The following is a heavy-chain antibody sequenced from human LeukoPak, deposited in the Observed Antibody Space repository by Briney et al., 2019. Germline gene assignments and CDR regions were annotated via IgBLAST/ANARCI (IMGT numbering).Heavy chain of an antibody. V-gene: IGHV1-58*01. D-gene: IGHD3-9*01. CDR1: GFTFTSSA. J-gene: IGHJ4*02. CDR3: AAPSGAYDILRMDY. CDR2: IVVGSGNT. Sequence: TSVKVSCKASGFTFTSSAVQWVRQARGQRLEWIGWIVVGSGNTNYAQKFQERVTITRDMATNTAYMELSSLRSEDTAVYYCAAPSGAYDILRMDYWGQGTLVTASS.